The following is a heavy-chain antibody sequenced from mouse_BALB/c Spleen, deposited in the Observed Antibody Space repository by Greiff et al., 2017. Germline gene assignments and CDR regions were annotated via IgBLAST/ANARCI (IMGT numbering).Heavy chain of an antibody. CDR3: TRDGTEAMDY. J-gene: IGHJ4*01. Sequence: EVHLVESGGGLVKPGGSLKLSCAASGFTFSSYTMSWVRQTPEKRLEWVATISSGGSYTYYPDSVKGRFTISRDNAKNTLYLQMSSLKSEDTAMYYCTRDGTEAMDYWGQGTSVTVSS. D-gene: IGHD2-14*01. CDR1: GFTFSSYT. CDR2: ISSGGSYT. V-gene: IGHV5-6-4*01.